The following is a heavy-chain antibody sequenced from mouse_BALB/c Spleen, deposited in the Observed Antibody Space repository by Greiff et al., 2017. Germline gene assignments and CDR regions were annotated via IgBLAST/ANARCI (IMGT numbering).Heavy chain of an antibody. CDR3: TRGAYFDY. V-gene: IGHV1-15*01. CDR2: IDPETGGT. Sequence: QVQLQQSGAELVRPGASVTLSCKASGYTFTDYEMHWVKQTPVHGLEWIGAIDPETGGTAYNQKFKGKATLTADKSSSTAYMELRSLTSEDSAVYYCTRGAYFDYWGQGTTLTVSS. CDR1: GYTFTDYE. J-gene: IGHJ2*01.